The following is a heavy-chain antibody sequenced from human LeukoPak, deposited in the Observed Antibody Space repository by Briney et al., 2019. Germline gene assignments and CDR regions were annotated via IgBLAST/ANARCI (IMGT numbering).Heavy chain of an antibody. CDR3: ARQEYSSSWFFDY. CDR2: IYHSGST. V-gene: IGHV4-30-2*01. Sequence: SQTLSLTCAVSGGSISSGGYSWSWIRQPPGKGLEWIGYIYHSGSTYYNPSLKSRVTISVDRSKNQFSLKLSSVTAADTAVYYCARQEYSSSWFFDYWGQGTLVTVSS. D-gene: IGHD6-13*01. J-gene: IGHJ4*02. CDR1: GGSISSGGYS.